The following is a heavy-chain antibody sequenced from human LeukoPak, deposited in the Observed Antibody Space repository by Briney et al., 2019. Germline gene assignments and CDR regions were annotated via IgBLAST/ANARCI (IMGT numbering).Heavy chain of an antibody. V-gene: IGHV3-30*02. Sequence: GGSLRLSCAAAGFSFSSYGMHWVRQAPGKGLEWVTYIRYDGSTTYYADSVKGRFTISRDNPRSTLYLQMNSLRAEDTAVYYCARVIYSYGLRGAFDYWGQGTLVTVSS. CDR1: GFSFSSYG. CDR3: ARVIYSYGLRGAFDY. D-gene: IGHD5-18*01. J-gene: IGHJ4*02. CDR2: IRYDGSTT.